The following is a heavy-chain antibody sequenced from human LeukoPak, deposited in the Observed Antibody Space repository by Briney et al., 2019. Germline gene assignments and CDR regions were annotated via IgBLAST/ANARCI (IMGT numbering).Heavy chain of an antibody. CDR2: IYDDGSRT. V-gene: IGHV3-74*01. J-gene: IGHJ6*01. CDR3: AKGMRHDFGTDV. Sequence: PGGSLRLSCAASGFTFSTYWMHWVRQAPGKGLEWVSRIYDDGSRTAYADSVKGRFTISRDNAKNTVFLQMNRLRDDDTAVYYCAKGMRHDFGTDVWGQGTTSTVSS. CDR1: GFTFSTYW.